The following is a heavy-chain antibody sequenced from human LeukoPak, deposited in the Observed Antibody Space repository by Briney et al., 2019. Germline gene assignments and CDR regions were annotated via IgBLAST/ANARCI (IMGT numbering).Heavy chain of an antibody. V-gene: IGHV1-2*06. J-gene: IGHJ4*02. D-gene: IGHD6-19*01. CDR2: INPNSGGT. CDR1: GYTFTGYY. Sequence: ASVKVSCKASGYTFTGYYMHWVRQAPGQGLDWMGRINPNSGGTNYAQKFQGRVTMTRDTSISKAYMELSRLRSDDTAVYYCARESSGWYYHYWGQGTLVTVSS. CDR3: ARESSGWYYHY.